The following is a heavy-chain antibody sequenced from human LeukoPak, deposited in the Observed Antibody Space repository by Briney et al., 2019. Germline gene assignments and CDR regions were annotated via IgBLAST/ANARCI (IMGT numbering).Heavy chain of an antibody. Sequence: GGSLRLSCAASGFTFSSYAMHWVRQAPGKGLEWVAVISYDGSNKYYAGSVKGRFTISRDNSKNTLYLQMNSLRAEDTAVYYCARDVSFGELLGANDYWGQGTLVTVSS. D-gene: IGHD3-10*01. J-gene: IGHJ4*02. V-gene: IGHV3-30*04. CDR2: ISYDGSNK. CDR1: GFTFSSYA. CDR3: ARDVSFGELLGANDY.